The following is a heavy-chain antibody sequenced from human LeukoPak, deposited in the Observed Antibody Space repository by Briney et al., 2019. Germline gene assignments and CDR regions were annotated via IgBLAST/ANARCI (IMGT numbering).Heavy chain of an antibody. CDR2: ISSSGSTI. CDR3: ARAEGYCSGGSCYSDPYYFDY. J-gene: IGHJ4*02. CDR1: GFTFSDYY. D-gene: IGHD2-15*01. V-gene: IGHV3-11*01. Sequence: GGSLRLSCAASGFTFSDYYVSWIRQAPGKGLEWVSYISSSGSTIYYADSVKGRFTISRDNAKNSLYLQMNSLRAEDTAVYYCARAEGYCSGGSCYSDPYYFDYWGQGTLVTVSS.